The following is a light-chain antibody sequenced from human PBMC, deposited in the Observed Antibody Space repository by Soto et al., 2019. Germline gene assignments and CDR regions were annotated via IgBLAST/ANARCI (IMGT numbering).Light chain of an antibody. Sequence: DIVMTQSPDSLAVSLGERATINCKSSQSVLYSSNNKNYLAWYQQKPGQPPKLLIYWASTRESGVPDRFSGRGSGTAFTLTISSLQAEDVAVYYCQRYYSTPRTFGEGPKV. V-gene: IGKV4-1*01. CDR3: QRYYSTPRT. J-gene: IGKJ1*01. CDR1: QSVLYSSNNKNY. CDR2: WAS.